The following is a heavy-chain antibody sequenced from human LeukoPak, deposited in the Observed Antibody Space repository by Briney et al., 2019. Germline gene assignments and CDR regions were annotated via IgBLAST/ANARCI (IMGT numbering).Heavy chain of an antibody. CDR2: IYRSGNT. CDR3: ARDWVVTSYWYFDL. V-gene: IGHV4-38-2*02. Sequence: PSETLSLTCAVSGFSISSGYYWGWIRQPPGKGLDYIGSIYRSGNTYYNPSLKSRVTISVDTSKNQFFLKLSSVTAADTAVYYCARDWVVTSYWYFDLWGRGTLVTVSS. D-gene: IGHD2-21*02. J-gene: IGHJ2*01. CDR1: GFSISSGYY.